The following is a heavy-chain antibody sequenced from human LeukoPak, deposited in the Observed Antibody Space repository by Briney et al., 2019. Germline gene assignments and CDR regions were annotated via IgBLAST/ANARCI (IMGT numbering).Heavy chain of an antibody. CDR2: ISWNSGSI. Sequence: PGGSLRLSCAASGFTFDDYAMHWVRQAPGKGLEWVSGISWNSGSIGYADSVKGRFTISRDNAKNSLYLQMNSLGAEDTALYYCAKDSITGTTGLDYWGQGTLVTVSS. J-gene: IGHJ4*02. V-gene: IGHV3-9*01. CDR1: GFTFDDYA. D-gene: IGHD1-20*01. CDR3: AKDSITGTTGLDY.